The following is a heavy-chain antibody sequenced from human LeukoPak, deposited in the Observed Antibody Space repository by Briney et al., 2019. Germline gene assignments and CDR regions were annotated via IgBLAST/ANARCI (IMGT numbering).Heavy chain of an antibody. J-gene: IGHJ5*02. Sequence: GGSLRLSCAASGFTFSSYAMSWVRQAPGKGLEWVSAISGSGGSTYYADSVKGRFTISRDNSKNTLYLQMNSLRAEDTAVYYCAKEPSGIVGANNWFDLWGQGTLVTFSS. D-gene: IGHD1-26*01. V-gene: IGHV3-23*01. CDR3: AKEPSGIVGANNWFDL. CDR2: ISGSGGST. CDR1: GFTFSSYA.